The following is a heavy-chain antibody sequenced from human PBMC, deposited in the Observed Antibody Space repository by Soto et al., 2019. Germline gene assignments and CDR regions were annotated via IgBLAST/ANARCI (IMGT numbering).Heavy chain of an antibody. J-gene: IGHJ5*02. Sequence: VASVKVSCKASGGTFSSYAISWVRQAPGRGLEWMGGIIPIFGTANYAQKFQGRVTITADESTSTAYMELSSLRSEDTAVYYCARDTKYYDSSAENWFDPWGQGTLVTVSS. V-gene: IGHV1-69*13. CDR3: ARDTKYYDSSAENWFDP. D-gene: IGHD3-22*01. CDR1: GGTFSSYA. CDR2: IIPIFGTA.